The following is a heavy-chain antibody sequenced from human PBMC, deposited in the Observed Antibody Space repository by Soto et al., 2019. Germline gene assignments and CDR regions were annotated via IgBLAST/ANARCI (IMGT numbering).Heavy chain of an antibody. CDR1: GGAFSSYA. D-gene: IGHD6-13*01. CDR2: VIPMSGTP. J-gene: IGHJ4*02. CDR3: ASSYGTSWYGDY. Sequence: QVQLVQSGAEVKKPGSSVKVSCKVSGGAFSSYALTWVRQAPGQGLEWMGGVIPMSGTPNYAQKFQGRVTITADESTTTAYMELSSLRSEDTAVYYCASSYGTSWYGDYWGQGTLVNVSS. V-gene: IGHV1-69*01.